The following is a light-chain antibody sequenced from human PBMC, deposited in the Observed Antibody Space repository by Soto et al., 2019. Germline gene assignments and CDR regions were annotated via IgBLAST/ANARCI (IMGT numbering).Light chain of an antibody. CDR3: MQALQTPLT. V-gene: IGKV2-28*01. CDR1: QSLLHSNGYNY. CDR2: LGS. Sequence: EIVMTQSPLSLPVTPGEPDSISCRSSQSLLHSNGYNYLDWYLQKPGQSPQLLIYLGSNRASGVPDRFSGSGSGTDFTLKISRVEAEDVGVYYCMQALQTPLTFGGGTKVDIK. J-gene: IGKJ4*01.